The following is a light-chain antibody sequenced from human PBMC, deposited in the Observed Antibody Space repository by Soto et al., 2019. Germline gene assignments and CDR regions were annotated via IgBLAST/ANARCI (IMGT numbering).Light chain of an antibody. Sequence: QTVVTQEPSLTVSPGGTVTLTCGSSTGAVTSGHYPYWFQQKPGQAPRTLIYDTSNKHSWTPARFSGSLLGGKAALTLSGAQPEDEAEYYCLLSYSGARQGDVVFGGGTKLTVL. CDR2: DTS. J-gene: IGLJ2*01. CDR3: LLSYSGARQGDVV. V-gene: IGLV7-46*01. CDR1: TGAVTSGHY.